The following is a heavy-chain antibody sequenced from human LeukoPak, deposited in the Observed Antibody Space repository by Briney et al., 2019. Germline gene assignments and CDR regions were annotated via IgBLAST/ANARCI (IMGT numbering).Heavy chain of an antibody. V-gene: IGHV4-34*01. CDR1: GGSISSYY. CDR2: INHRGIS. Sequence: SETLSLTCTVSGGSISSYYWSWIRQPPGKGLEWIGEINHRGISNYNPSLKSRVTVSVDTSKNQLSLNLSSVTAADTAVYYCAGQTQLYSNYDYMDVWGKGTTVTVSS. J-gene: IGHJ6*03. CDR3: AGQTQLYSNYDYMDV. D-gene: IGHD4-11*01.